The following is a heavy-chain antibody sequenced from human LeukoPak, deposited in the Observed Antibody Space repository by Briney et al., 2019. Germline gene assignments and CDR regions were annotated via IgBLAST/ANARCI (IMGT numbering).Heavy chain of an antibody. CDR1: GYTFTTHD. V-gene: IGHV1-8*01. Sequence: ASVKVSCKASGYTFTTHDINWVRQATGQGLEWLGWMSPNSGDTGYAQKFQGRVTITRDTSASTAYMELSSLRSEDTAVYYCARPRKNTGGYSFDYWGQGTLVTVSS. CDR3: ARPRKNTGGYSFDY. CDR2: MSPNSGDT. D-gene: IGHD2/OR15-2a*01. J-gene: IGHJ4*02.